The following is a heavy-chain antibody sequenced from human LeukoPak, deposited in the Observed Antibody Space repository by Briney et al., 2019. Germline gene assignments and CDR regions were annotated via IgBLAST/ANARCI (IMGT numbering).Heavy chain of an antibody. V-gene: IGHV3-48*03. J-gene: IGHJ4*02. D-gene: IGHD3-10*01. Sequence: GGSLRPSCAASGFTFSSYEMNWVRQAPGKGLEWVSYISSSGSTIYYADSVKGRFTISRDNAKNSLYLQMNSLRAEDTAVYYCAREWEQWFGIDYWGQGTLVTVSS. CDR2: ISSSGSTI. CDR3: AREWEQWFGIDY. CDR1: GFTFSSYE.